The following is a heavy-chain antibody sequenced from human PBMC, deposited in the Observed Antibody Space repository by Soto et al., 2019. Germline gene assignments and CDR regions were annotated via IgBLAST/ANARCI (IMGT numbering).Heavy chain of an antibody. J-gene: IGHJ4*02. CDR3: ARVNKGGYCDY. Sequence: EVQLVESGGGLVQPGGSLRLSCAASGFTFSSYWMSWVRQAPGKGLEWVANIKQDGSEKYYVDSVKGRFTISRDNAKNSRHLQMNSLRAEDTAVYYCARVNKGGYCDYWGQGTLVTVSS. CDR1: GFTFSSYW. CDR2: IKQDGSEK. V-gene: IGHV3-7*01. D-gene: IGHD3-10*01.